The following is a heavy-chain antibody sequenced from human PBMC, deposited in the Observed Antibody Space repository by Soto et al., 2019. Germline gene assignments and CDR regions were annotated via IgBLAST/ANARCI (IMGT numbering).Heavy chain of an antibody. V-gene: IGHV3-11*01. CDR3: ARDQGIAAAGDPYYYYYGMDV. Sequence: QVQLVESGGGLVKPGGSLRLSCAASGFTFSDYYMSWIRQAPGKGLEWVSYISSSGSTIYYADSVKGRFTISRDNAKNSLKLQMNSLRAGDTAVYYCARDQGIAAAGDPYYYYYGMDVWGQGSTVAVSS. CDR1: GFTFSDYY. CDR2: ISSSGSTI. D-gene: IGHD6-13*01. J-gene: IGHJ6*02.